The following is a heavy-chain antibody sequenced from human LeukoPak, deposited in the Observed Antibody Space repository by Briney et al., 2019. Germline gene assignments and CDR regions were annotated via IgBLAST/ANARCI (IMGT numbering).Heavy chain of an antibody. J-gene: IGHJ3*02. CDR1: GFTLSTYA. Sequence: GGSLRLSCTASGFTLSTYAMMWVRQIPGKGLEWVSAITAGSGSALYADSVKGRFTISRDDSKHTLFLQMNSLRAEDTGVYYCARDPNGDYIGAFDMWGPGTMVTVSS. CDR3: ARDPNGDYIGAFDM. V-gene: IGHV3-23*01. D-gene: IGHD4-17*01. CDR2: ITAGSGSA.